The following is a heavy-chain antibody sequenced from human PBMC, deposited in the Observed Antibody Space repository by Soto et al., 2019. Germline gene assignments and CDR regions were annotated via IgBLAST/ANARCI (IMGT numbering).Heavy chain of an antibody. CDR2: ISNDGRNT. CDR1: GFSFSAYG. Sequence: QVQMVESGGGVGQPGRSLRLSCAASGFSFSAYGLHWVRQAPGKGLEWLAVISNDGRNTYYADSVKGRFTISRDNSKDTLFLQMNSLRGEDTAIFYSANVIRADSTSSNFYYNSAMDVWGQGTTVTVSS. V-gene: IGHV3-30*18. CDR3: ANVIRADSTSSNFYYNSAMDV. J-gene: IGHJ6*02. D-gene: IGHD6-6*01.